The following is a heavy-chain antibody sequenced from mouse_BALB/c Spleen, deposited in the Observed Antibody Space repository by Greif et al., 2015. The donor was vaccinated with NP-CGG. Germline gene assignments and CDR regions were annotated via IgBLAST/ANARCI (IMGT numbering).Heavy chain of an antibody. J-gene: IGHJ4*01. CDR2: IYPGSGNT. CDR3: ARRTGTEAMDY. Sequence: SGPELVKPGASVKISCKASGYIFTDYYINWVKQKPGQGLEWIGWIYPGSGNTKYNEKFKGKATLTVDTSSSTAYMQLSSLTSEDTAVYFCARRTGTEAMDYWGQGTSVTVSS. D-gene: IGHD4-1*01. V-gene: IGHV1-84*02. CDR1: GYIFTDYY.